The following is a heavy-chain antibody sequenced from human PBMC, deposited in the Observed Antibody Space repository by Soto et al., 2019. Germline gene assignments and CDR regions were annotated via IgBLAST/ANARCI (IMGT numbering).Heavy chain of an antibody. V-gene: IGHV4-59*01. CDR3: ARGGIAARKGRWFDP. Sequence: PSETLSLTCIASGGSISSYYWSWIRQPPGKGLEWIGYIHYSGSTNYNPSLKSRVTISVDTSKNQFSLKLRSVTAADTAVYYCARGGIAARKGRWFDPWGQGTLVTVSS. CDR1: GGSISSYY. D-gene: IGHD6-6*01. J-gene: IGHJ5*02. CDR2: IHYSGST.